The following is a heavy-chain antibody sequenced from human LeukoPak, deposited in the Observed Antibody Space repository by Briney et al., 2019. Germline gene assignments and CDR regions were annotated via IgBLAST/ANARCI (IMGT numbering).Heavy chain of an antibody. V-gene: IGHV3-23*01. CDR1: GFTFSSYA. CDR2: ISGSGGST. J-gene: IGHJ4*02. D-gene: IGHD3-16*01. Sequence: AGGSLRLSCAASGFTFSSYAMGWVRQAPGKGLEWVSAISGSGGSTYYADSVKGRFTISRDNSKNTLYLQMNSLRAEDTAVYYCAKAFYVWGSYREYYFDYWGQGTLVTVSS. CDR3: AKAFYVWGSYREYYFDY.